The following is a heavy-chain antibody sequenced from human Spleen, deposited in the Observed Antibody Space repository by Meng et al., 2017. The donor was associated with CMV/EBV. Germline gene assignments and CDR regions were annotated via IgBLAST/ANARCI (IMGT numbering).Heavy chain of an antibody. CDR1: GFTFSSYA. D-gene: IGHD4-11*01. CDR2: ISYDGSNK. CDR3: AKALAVAMTTSSSDSSTMDV. J-gene: IGHJ6*02. Sequence: GESLKISCAASGFTFSSYAMSWVRQAPGKGLEWVAVISYDGSNKYYADSVKGRFTISRDNSKNTLYLQMNSLRAEDTAVYYCAKALAVAMTTSSSDSSTMDVWGQGTTVTVSS. V-gene: IGHV3-30*04.